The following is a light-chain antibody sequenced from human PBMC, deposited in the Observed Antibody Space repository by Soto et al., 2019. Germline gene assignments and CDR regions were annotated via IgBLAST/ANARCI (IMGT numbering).Light chain of an antibody. CDR1: SSNIGNNF. J-gene: IGLJ2*01. Sequence: QSVLTQPPSVSAAPGQKVTISCSGSSSNIGNNFVTWYQQLPGTAPKLLIYDNSRRPSGTPDRFSGSKSGTSATLDITGLQTGDEADYYCGTWDSSLSAVVFGGWTKLTVL. CDR2: DNS. V-gene: IGLV1-51*01. CDR3: GTWDSSLSAVV.